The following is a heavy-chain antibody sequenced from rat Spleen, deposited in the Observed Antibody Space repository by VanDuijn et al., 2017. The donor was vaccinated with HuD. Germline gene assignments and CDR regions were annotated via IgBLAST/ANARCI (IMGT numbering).Heavy chain of an antibody. D-gene: IGHD1-9*01. J-gene: IGHJ2*01. Sequence: EVRLVESDGGLVQPGGSLKLSCAASGFAFSDFFMAWVRQAPAKGLEWVATISSDGSTTYYRDSVKGRFTISRDNAKSTLSLQMDRLRSEDTATYYCARRHYGYTDYFDYWGQGVMVTVSS. V-gene: IGHV5-29*01. CDR1: GFAFSDFF. CDR2: ISSDGSTT. CDR3: ARRHYGYTDYFDY.